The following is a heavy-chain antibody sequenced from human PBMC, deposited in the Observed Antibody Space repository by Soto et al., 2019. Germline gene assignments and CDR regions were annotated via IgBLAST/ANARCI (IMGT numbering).Heavy chain of an antibody. CDR3: ARPVEMATITGALAFDY. J-gene: IGHJ4*02. CDR2: IIPIFGTA. V-gene: IGHV1-69*13. D-gene: IGHD5-12*01. Sequence: SVKVSCKASGGTFSSYAISSVRQAPGQGLEWMGGIIPIFGTANYAQKFQGRVTITADESTSTAYMELSSLRSEDTAVYYCARPVEMATITGALAFDYWGQGTLVTVSS. CDR1: GGTFSSYA.